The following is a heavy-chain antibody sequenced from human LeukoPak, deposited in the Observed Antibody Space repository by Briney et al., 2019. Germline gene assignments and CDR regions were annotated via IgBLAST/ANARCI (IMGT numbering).Heavy chain of an antibody. V-gene: IGHV3-33*01. CDR1: RFTFSSYG. CDR2: IWYDGSNK. D-gene: IGHD3-22*01. J-gene: IGHJ4*02. CDR3: ARRTHDSSGLETFDY. Sequence: GGSLRLSCAASRFTFSSYGMHWVRQAPGKGLEWVAVIWYDGSNKYYADSVKGRFTISRDNSKNTLYLQMNSLRAEDTAVYYCARRTHDSSGLETFDYWGQGTLVTVSS.